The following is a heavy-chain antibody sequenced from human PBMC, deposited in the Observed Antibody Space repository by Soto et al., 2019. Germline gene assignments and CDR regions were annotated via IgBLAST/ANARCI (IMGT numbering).Heavy chain of an antibody. Sequence: ASVKVSCKASGDTFTANYIHWVRQAPGQGFEWMGWINPKSGGTKYPRKFQGRVTMTRDTSLSTVYMTLTRLTSDDTAVYYCARDLAQGGGRAGFDSWAQGTLVTAPQ. V-gene: IGHV1-2*02. D-gene: IGHD2-15*01. CDR2: INPKSGGT. J-gene: IGHJ4*02. CDR1: GDTFTANY. CDR3: ARDLAQGGGRAGFDS.